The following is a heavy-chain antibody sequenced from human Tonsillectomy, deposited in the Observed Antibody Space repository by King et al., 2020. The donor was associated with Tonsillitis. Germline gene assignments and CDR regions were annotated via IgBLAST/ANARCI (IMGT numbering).Heavy chain of an antibody. J-gene: IGHJ6*02. V-gene: IGHV1-8*01. Sequence: QLVQSGAEVKKPGASVKVSCKASGYTFTSYDVNWVRQATGQGLEWMGWMNPNSGNTGYAQKFQGRVTMTRNTSISTAYMELSSLRSEDAAVYYCARVSLTYCSGASCYAYYYYGMDVWGQGTTVTVSS. CDR3: ARVSLTYCSGASCYAYYYYGMDV. CDR1: GYTFTSYD. D-gene: IGHD2-2*01. CDR2: MNPNSGNT.